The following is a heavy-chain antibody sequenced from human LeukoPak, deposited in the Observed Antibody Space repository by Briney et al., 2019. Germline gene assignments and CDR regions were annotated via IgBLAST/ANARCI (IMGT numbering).Heavy chain of an antibody. CDR3: AREREMATIGDYFDC. CDR1: GFTFSSYA. D-gene: IGHD5-24*01. J-gene: IGHJ4*02. Sequence: RSGGSLRLSCAASGFTFSSYAMHWVRQAPGKGLEWVAVISYDGSNKYYADSVKGRFTISRDNSKNTLYLQMNSLRDEDTAVYYCAREREMATIGDYFDCWGRGTLVTVSS. CDR2: ISYDGSNK. V-gene: IGHV3-30-3*01.